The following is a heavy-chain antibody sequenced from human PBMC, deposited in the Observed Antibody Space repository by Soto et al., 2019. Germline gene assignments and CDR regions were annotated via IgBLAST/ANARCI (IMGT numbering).Heavy chain of an antibody. Sequence: EVQLVESGGGLVQPGGSLRLSCAASGFTFSSYWMHWVRQAPGMGLVWVSRINSDGSSTSYADSVKGRFTISRDNAKNTLYLQMNSVRAEDTAVYYCARGPPRRTNNNGMDVWGQGTTDTASS. CDR2: INSDGSST. J-gene: IGHJ6*02. CDR3: ARGPPRRTNNNGMDV. CDR1: GFTFSSYW. V-gene: IGHV3-74*01. D-gene: IGHD1-7*01.